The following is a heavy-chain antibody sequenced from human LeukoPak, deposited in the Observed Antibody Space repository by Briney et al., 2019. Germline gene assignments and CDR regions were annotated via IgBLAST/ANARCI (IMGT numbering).Heavy chain of an antibody. CDR3: AKDRSGSYFPYYMDV. CDR2: IRYDGSNK. J-gene: IGHJ6*03. D-gene: IGHD3-10*01. V-gene: IGHV3-30*02. CDR1: GFTFSSYG. Sequence: GGSLRPSCAASGFTFSSYGMHWVRQAPGKGLEWVAFIRYDGSNKYYADSVKGRFTISRDNSKNTLYLQMNSLRAEDTAVYYCAKDRSGSYFPYYMDVWGKGTTVTVSS.